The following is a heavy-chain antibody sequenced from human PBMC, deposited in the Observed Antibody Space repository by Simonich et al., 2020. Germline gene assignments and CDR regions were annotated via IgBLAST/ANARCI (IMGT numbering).Heavy chain of an antibody. CDR1: GYTFTGYY. V-gene: IGHV1-2*02. D-gene: IGHD6-25*01. CDR2: INPNSGGK. CDR3: ARGGLGHWYFDL. Sequence: QVQLVQSGAEVKKPGASVKVSCKASGYTFTGYYMHWVRQATGQGLEWRGMINPNSGGKNNAQKFQGRVTKTRDTSISTAYMELSRLRSDDTAVYYCARGGLGHWYFDLWGRGTLVTVSS. J-gene: IGHJ2*01.